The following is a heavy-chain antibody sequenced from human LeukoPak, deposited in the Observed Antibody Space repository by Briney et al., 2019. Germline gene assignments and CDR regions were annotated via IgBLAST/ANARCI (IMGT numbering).Heavy chain of an antibody. Sequence: VASVKVSCKASGYTFTSYAMSWVRQAPGQGLEWMGWINTNTGNPTYAQGFTGRFVFSLDTSVSTAYLQISSLKAEDTAVYYCARGYYYDSSGYRQIIDYWGQGTLVTVSS. CDR2: INTNTGNP. J-gene: IGHJ4*02. CDR1: GYTFTSYA. D-gene: IGHD3-22*01. CDR3: ARGYYYDSSGYRQIIDY. V-gene: IGHV7-4-1*02.